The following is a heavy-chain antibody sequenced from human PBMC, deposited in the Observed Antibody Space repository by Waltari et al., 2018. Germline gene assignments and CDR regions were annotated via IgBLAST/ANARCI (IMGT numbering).Heavy chain of an antibody. CDR2: IYSRGST. J-gene: IGHJ5*02. CDR1: DGSISRYY. V-gene: IGHV4-4*07. D-gene: IGHD6-13*01. Sequence: QVQLQESGPGLVRPSETLSLTCTVSDGSISRYYWNWIRQPAGKGLEWIGRIYSRGSTIYNPSLRSRVTMSVDTSNNQFSLKLNSVTAADTAVYFCAGCLETSSLAWFNPWGQGTLVTVSS. CDR3: AGCLETSSLAWFNP.